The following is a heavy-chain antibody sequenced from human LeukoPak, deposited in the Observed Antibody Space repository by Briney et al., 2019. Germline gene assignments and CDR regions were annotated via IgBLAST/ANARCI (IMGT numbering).Heavy chain of an antibody. CDR2: IYSGGST. V-gene: IGHV3-66*01. CDR3: AREGYDILTGFKSLDY. Sequence: GGSLRLSCAASGFTVSSNYMSWVRQAPGEGLEWVSVIYSGGSTYYADSVKGRFTISRDNSKNTLYLQMNSLRAEDTAVYYCAREGYDILTGFKSLDYWGQGTLVTVSS. J-gene: IGHJ4*02. CDR1: GFTVSSNY. D-gene: IGHD3-9*01.